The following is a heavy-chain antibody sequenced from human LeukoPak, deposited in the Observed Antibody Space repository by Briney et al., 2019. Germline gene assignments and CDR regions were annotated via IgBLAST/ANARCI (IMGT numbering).Heavy chain of an antibody. CDR3: ARGTSIAAADY. J-gene: IGHJ4*02. Sequence: GASVKVSCKASGYTLTSYYTHWVRQAPGQGLEWMGIINPSGGSTSYAQKFQGRVTVTRDTSTSTVYMELSSLRSEDTAVYYCARGTSIAAADYWGQGTLVTVSS. CDR1: GYTLTSYY. V-gene: IGHV1-46*01. CDR2: INPSGGST. D-gene: IGHD6-13*01.